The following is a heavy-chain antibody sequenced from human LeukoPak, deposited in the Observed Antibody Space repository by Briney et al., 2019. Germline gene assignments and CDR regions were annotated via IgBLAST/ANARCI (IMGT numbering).Heavy chain of an antibody. J-gene: IGHJ4*02. V-gene: IGHV3-7*01. CDR1: GFTFSSYW. Sequence: GGSLRLSCAASGFTFSSYWMSWVRQAPGKGLEWVANIKQDGSEKCYVDSVKGRFTISRDNAKNSLYLQMNSLRAEDTAVYYCARSFYYYDSDYWGQGTLVTVSS. CDR2: IKQDGSEK. CDR3: ARSFYYYDSDY. D-gene: IGHD3-22*01.